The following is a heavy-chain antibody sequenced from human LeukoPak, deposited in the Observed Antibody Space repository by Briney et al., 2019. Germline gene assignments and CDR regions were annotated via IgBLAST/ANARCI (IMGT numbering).Heavy chain of an antibody. CDR2: IYYRGST. V-gene: IGHV4-59*01. Sequence: SETLSLTCTVSGGSISSYYWSWIRQPPEKGPEWIGYIYYRGSTNYNPSLKSRVTISVDTSKNQFSLKLSSVTAADTAVYYCSRTYTYDFWSGYYRDDAFDIWGQGTMVTVSS. CDR3: SRTYTYDFWSGYYRDDAFDI. J-gene: IGHJ3*02. D-gene: IGHD3-3*01. CDR1: GGSISSYY.